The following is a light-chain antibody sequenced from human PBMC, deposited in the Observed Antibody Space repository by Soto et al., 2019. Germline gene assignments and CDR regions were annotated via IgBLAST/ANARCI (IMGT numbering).Light chain of an antibody. V-gene: IGLV2-23*01. J-gene: IGLJ3*02. CDR2: EGI. CDR1: SSDVGTYKF. Sequence: QSALTQPASVSGSPGQSITISCTGTSSDVGTYKFDSWYQQHPGKAPKLIIYEGIKRPSGVSIRFSGTKSGNTASLTVSGLQAEDEADYFCCSYAGGGTFWLFGGGTKLTVL. CDR3: CSYAGGGTFWL.